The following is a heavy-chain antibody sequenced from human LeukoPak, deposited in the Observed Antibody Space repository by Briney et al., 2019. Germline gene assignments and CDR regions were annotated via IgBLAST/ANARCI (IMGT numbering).Heavy chain of an antibody. V-gene: IGHV4-34*01. CDR1: GESFSGYY. CDR2: INHSGST. Sequence: KPSETLSLTCAVYGESFSGYYWSWIRQPPGKGLEWIGEINHSGSTNYNPSLKSRVTISVDTSKNQFSLKLSSVTAADTAVYYCARGLRYFDWLLHDAFDIWGQGTMVTVSS. CDR3: ARGLRYFDWLLHDAFDI. J-gene: IGHJ3*02. D-gene: IGHD3-9*01.